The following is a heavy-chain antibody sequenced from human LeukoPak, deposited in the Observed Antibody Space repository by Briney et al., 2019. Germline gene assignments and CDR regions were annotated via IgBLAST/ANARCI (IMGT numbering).Heavy chain of an antibody. CDR1: GGSISSGSYY. V-gene: IGHV4-61*02. Sequence: PSETLSLTCTVSGGSISSGSYYWSWIRQPAGKGLEWIGRIYTSGSTNYNPSLKSRVTISVDTSKNQFSLKLSSVTAADTAVYYCARDSSGWTGWFDPWGQGTLVTVSS. J-gene: IGHJ5*02. CDR3: ARDSSGWTGWFDP. CDR2: IYTSGST. D-gene: IGHD6-19*01.